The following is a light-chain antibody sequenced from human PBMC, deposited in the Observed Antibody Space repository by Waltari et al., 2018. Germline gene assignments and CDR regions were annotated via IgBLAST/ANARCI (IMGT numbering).Light chain of an antibody. J-gene: IGLJ3*02. CDR1: SGSIASNF. CDR2: EDN. CDR3: QSYDTTTHWV. Sequence: NFMLTQPHSVSESPGKTVIIPCTRRSGSIASNFVQWYQQRPGSAPTTVIFEDNERPSGVPDRFSGSIDSSSNSASLTISGLRTEDEADYYCQSYDTTTHWVFGGGTKLTVL. V-gene: IGLV6-57*03.